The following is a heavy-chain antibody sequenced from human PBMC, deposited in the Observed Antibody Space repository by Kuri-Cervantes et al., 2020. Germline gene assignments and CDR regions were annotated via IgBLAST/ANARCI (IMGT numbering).Heavy chain of an antibody. CDR3: ARDSGSYYFDY. V-gene: IGHV1-46*01. CDR2: INPSGGST. Sequence: ASVKVSCKASGYTFTSYYMHWVRQAPGQGLEWMGIINPSGGSTSYAQKFQGRVTMTRDTSISTAYMELSRLRSDDTAVYYCARDSGSYYFDYWGQGTLVTVSS. J-gene: IGHJ4*02. D-gene: IGHD1-26*01. CDR1: GYTFTSYY.